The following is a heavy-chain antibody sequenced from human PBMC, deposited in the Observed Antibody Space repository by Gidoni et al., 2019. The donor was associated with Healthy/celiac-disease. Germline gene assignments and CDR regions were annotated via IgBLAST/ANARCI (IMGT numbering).Heavy chain of an antibody. CDR3: ARGEAVAGMVGSVFDY. Sequence: EVQLVESGGGLVQPGGSLRLSCAASGFTFSSYEINWVRQAPGKGLEWVSYISSSGSTIYYADSVKGRFTISRDNAKNSLYLQMNSLRAEDTAVYYCARGEAVAGMVGSVFDYWGQGTLVTVSS. J-gene: IGHJ4*02. CDR1: GFTFSSYE. V-gene: IGHV3-48*03. CDR2: ISSSGSTI. D-gene: IGHD6-19*01.